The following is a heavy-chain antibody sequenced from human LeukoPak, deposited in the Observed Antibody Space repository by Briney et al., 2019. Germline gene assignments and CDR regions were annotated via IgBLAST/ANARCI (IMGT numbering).Heavy chain of an antibody. CDR3: ARIGVAGTTRDH. CDR1: GFSLSTSGMR. V-gene: IGHV2-70*04. Sequence: SGPTLVNPTQTLTLTCTFSGFSLSTSGMRVRWIRQPPGKALEWVARIDWDDDKFYSTSLKTRLTISKDTSKNQVVLTMPNMDPVDTATYYCARIGVAGTTRDHWGQGTLVTVSS. D-gene: IGHD6-19*01. J-gene: IGHJ4*02. CDR2: IDWDDDK.